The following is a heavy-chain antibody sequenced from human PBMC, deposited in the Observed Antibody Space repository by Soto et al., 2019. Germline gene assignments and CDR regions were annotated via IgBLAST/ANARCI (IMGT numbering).Heavy chain of an antibody. J-gene: IGHJ6*02. CDR2: IIPVFGTV. CDR3: ARAQRIQICDSGMDV. Sequence: ASVKVSCKASGGTLSSYVISWVRQAPGQGLEWMGGIIPVFGTVNYAQKFQGRVTITADESTTTAYMELRSLRSEDAAVYYCARAQRIQICDSGMDVWGQGTTVTVSS. V-gene: IGHV1-69*13. D-gene: IGHD5-18*01. CDR1: GGTLSSYV.